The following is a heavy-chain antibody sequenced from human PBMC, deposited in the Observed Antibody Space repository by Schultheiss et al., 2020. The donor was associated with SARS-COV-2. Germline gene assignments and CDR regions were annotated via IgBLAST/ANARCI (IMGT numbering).Heavy chain of an antibody. CDR1: GFTFDDYA. Sequence: GESLKISCAASGFTFDDYAMHWVRQAPGKGLEWVSAISGSGGSTYYADSVKGRFTISRDNSKNTLYLQMNSLRAEDTAVYYCARGALTTVTTFYYWGQGTLVTVSS. V-gene: IGHV3-23*01. J-gene: IGHJ4*02. D-gene: IGHD4-17*01. CDR3: ARGALTTVTTFYY. CDR2: ISGSGGST.